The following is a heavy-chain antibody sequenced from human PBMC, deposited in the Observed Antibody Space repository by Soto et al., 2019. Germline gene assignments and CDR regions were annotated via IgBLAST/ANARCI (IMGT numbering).Heavy chain of an antibody. CDR3: ARVSVDGTRFDY. CDR1: GGRIRSSTW. J-gene: IGHJ4*02. Sequence: SDALTHTFAVSGGRIRSSTWRGWVRQPPGKGLEWIGEIYHSGSTNYNPSLKSRVTISVDKSKNQFSLKLSSVTAADTAVYYCARVSVDGTRFDYWGQGTLVT. D-gene: IGHD6-19*01. V-gene: IGHV4-4*02. CDR2: IYHSGST.